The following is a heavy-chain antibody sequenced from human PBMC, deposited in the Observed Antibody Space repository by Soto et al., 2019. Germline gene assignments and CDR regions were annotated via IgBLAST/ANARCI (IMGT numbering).Heavy chain of an antibody. CDR1: GFSLSTSGVG. Sequence: QITLKESGPTLVKPTQTLTLTCTFSGFSLSTSGVGVGWIRQPPGKALEWLALIYWDDDKRYSPSLKSRLTTTTDTSKNQVVLTMTNMDPVDTATYYCAHLTYYYDSSGYYSRAEYFQHWGQGTLVTVSS. J-gene: IGHJ1*01. CDR2: IYWDDDK. CDR3: AHLTYYYDSSGYYSRAEYFQH. V-gene: IGHV2-5*02. D-gene: IGHD3-22*01.